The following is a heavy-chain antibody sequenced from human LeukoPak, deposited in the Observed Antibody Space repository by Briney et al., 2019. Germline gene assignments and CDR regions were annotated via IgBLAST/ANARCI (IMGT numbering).Heavy chain of an antibody. CDR1: GCTFSSYA. J-gene: IGHJ4*02. CDR2: IIPIFGTA. Sequence: ASVKVSCKASGCTFSSYAISWVRQAPGQGLEWMGGIIPIFGTANYAQKFQGRVTITTDESTSTAYMELSSLRSEDTAVNYCARVDCSGGRCYTSFDYWGQGTLVTVSS. CDR3: ARVDCSGGRCYTSFDY. V-gene: IGHV1-69*05. D-gene: IGHD2-15*01.